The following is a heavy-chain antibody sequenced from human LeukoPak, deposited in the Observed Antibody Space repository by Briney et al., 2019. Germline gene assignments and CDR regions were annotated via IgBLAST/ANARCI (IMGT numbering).Heavy chain of an antibody. D-gene: IGHD2-21*01. CDR2: IIPIFGTA. CDR1: GGTFSSYA. Sequence: GASVKVSCKASGGTFSSYAISWVRRAPGQGLEWMGGIIPIFGTANYAQKFQGRVTITADESTSTAYMELSSLRSEDTAVYYCARYSHELDLDYYYGMDVWGQGTTVTASS. J-gene: IGHJ6*02. V-gene: IGHV1-69*13. CDR3: ARYSHELDLDYYYGMDV.